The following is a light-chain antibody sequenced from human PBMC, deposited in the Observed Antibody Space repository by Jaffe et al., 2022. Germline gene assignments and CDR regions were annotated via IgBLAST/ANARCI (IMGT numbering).Light chain of an antibody. CDR1: SSDVGGYNY. CDR3: SSYTSSSTYV. Sequence: QSALTQPASVSGSPGQSITISCTGTSSDVGGYNYVSWYQQHPGKAPKYMIYEVSNRPSGVSNRFSGSKSGNTASLTISGLQAEDEADYYCSSYTSSSTYVFGIGTKVTVL. V-gene: IGLV2-14*01. CDR2: EVS. J-gene: IGLJ1*01.